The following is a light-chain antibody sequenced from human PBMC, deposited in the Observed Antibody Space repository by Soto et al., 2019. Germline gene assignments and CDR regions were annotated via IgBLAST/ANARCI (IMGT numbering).Light chain of an antibody. J-gene: IGKJ4*01. V-gene: IGKV3-20*01. CDR1: QSVSSSY. CDR2: GAS. Sequence: EIVLTQSPGTLSLSPGERATLSCRASQSVSSSYLAWYQQKPGQAPRLLIYGASSRATGIPDRFSGSGSGTDCTLTISRIKSIDFVVYYYQRYGLSPLTFGGGTNVEIK. CDR3: QRYGLSPLT.